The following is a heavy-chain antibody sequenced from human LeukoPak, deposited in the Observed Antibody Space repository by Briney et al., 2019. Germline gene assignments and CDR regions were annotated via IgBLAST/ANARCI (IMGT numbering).Heavy chain of an antibody. Sequence: PSETLSLTCTVSGGSFTNHFWNWIRQPPGKGLEWIGEISGNGNTRYNPSLSSRVTISVDTSKNQFSLRLNSVTAADTAVYYCARGGDGYPIWGNYYYYYYMDVWGKGTTVTVSS. CDR3: ARGGDGYPIWGNYYYYYYMDV. D-gene: IGHD5-24*01. J-gene: IGHJ6*03. V-gene: IGHV4-59*11. CDR2: ISGNGNT. CDR1: GGSFTNHF.